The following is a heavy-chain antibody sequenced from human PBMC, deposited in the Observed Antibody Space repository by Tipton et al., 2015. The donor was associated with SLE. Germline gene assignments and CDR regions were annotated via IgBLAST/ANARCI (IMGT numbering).Heavy chain of an antibody. D-gene: IGHD3-10*01. V-gene: IGHV3-69-1*01. Sequence: GSLRLSCAVSGFTFNDYNVNWVRQAPGKGLEWISSITSGGDMYYSDSVKGRFTISRDDGKNSVSLHMNSLRVDDAALYYCARELVYLDVWGKGTTVTVSS. CDR1: GFTFNDYN. CDR3: ARELVYLDV. J-gene: IGHJ6*03. CDR2: ITSGGDM.